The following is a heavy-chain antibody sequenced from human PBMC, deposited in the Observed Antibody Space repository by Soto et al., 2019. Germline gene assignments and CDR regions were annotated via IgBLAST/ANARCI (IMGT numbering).Heavy chain of an antibody. Sequence: PGEYLKISCKGSGYSFTSYWISWVRQMPGKGLEWMGRIDPSDSYTNYSPSFQGHVTISADKSISTAYLQWSSLKASDTAMYYCAGEGYCSITSRPNSLGMDVWGQGTMVTVSS. D-gene: IGHD2-2*01. CDR2: IDPSDSYT. CDR3: AGEGYCSITSRPNSLGMDV. V-gene: IGHV5-10-1*01. J-gene: IGHJ6*02. CDR1: GYSFTSYW.